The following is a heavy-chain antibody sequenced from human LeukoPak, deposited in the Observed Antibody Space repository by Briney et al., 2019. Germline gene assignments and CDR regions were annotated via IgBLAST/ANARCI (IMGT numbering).Heavy chain of an antibody. CDR1: GGSISSGSYY. V-gene: IGHV4-61*02. Sequence: SETLSLTCTVSGGSISSGSYYWSWIRQPAGKGLEWTGRIYTSGSTNYNPSLKSRVTISVDTSKNQFSLKLSSVTAADTAVYYCATEFEGWFDPWGQGTLVTVSS. D-gene: IGHD3-10*01. CDR2: IYTSGST. CDR3: ATEFEGWFDP. J-gene: IGHJ5*02.